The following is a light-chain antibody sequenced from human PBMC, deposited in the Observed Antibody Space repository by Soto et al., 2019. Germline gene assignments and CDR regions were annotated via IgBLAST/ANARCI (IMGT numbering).Light chain of an antibody. V-gene: IGKV3-20*01. CDR3: QQYTGPPTT. CDR1: QTVSSYY. Sequence: PGERATLSCRASQTVSSYYLAWCQQRPGQAPRLLIYGASTRAAGIPDRFSGSGSGTDFTLTITRLEPEDSAVYFCQQYTGPPTTFGQGTRLEIK. J-gene: IGKJ5*01. CDR2: GAS.